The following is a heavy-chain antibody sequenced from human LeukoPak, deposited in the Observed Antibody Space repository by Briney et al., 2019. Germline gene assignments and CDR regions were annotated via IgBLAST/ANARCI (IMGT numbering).Heavy chain of an antibody. CDR3: ARGPTTGYYKLLDY. V-gene: IGHV1-69*05. Sequence: SVKVSCKASGGTFSSYAISWVRQAPGQGLEWMGRIIPIFGTANYAQKFQGRVTITTDESTSTAYMELSSLRSEDTAVYYCARGPTTGYYKLLDYWGQGTLVTVSS. CDR1: GGTFSSYA. J-gene: IGHJ4*02. CDR2: IIPIFGTA. D-gene: IGHD3-9*01.